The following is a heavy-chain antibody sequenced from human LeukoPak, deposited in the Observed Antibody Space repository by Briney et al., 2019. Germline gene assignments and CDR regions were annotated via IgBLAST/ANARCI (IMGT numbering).Heavy chain of an antibody. V-gene: IGHV3-74*01. CDR1: GFTFSSYW. CDR3: ARGAKWELLGGDTFDI. J-gene: IGHJ3*02. D-gene: IGHD1-26*01. Sequence: PGGSLRLSCAASGFTFSSYWMHWVRQAPGKGLVWVSRLNIDGSSTTYADSVKGRFTISRDNAKNTLYLQMNSLRAEDTAVYYCARGAKWELLGGDTFDIWGQGTMVTVSS. CDR2: LNIDGSST.